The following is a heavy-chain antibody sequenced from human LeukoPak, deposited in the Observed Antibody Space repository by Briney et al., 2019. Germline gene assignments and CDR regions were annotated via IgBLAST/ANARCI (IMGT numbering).Heavy chain of an antibody. V-gene: IGHV4-39*01. D-gene: IGHD3-22*01. CDR1: GGSISSSGYY. J-gene: IGHJ3*02. Sequence: SETLSLTCTVSGGSISSSGYYWGWIRQPPGKGLEWIGSVDYTGITSHSPSLKSRVTISVDTSKNQFSLKVSSVSAADTGVYYCVRPRGYDSSGYYQPDAFDIWGQGTMVTVSS. CDR3: VRPRGYDSSGYYQPDAFDI. CDR2: VDYTGIT.